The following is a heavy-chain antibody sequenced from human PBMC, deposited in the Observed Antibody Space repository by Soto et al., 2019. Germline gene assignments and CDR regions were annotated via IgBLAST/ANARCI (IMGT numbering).Heavy chain of an antibody. V-gene: IGHV3-74*01. CDR1: GFTFSSYW. CDR3: ARDRGWSLFDY. CDR2: TNSDGSDT. J-gene: IGHJ4*02. D-gene: IGHD6-19*01. Sequence: EVQLVESGGGLVQPGGSLRLSCAASGFTFSSYWMYWVRQAPGKGLVWVSRTNSDGSDTSYADSVKGRFTISRDNAKNTVYLQMNSLRAEDTAVYYCARDRGWSLFDYWGQGTLVTVSS.